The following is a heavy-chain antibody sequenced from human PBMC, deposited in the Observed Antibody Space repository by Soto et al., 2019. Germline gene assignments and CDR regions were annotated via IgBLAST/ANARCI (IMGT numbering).Heavy chain of an antibody. V-gene: IGHV1-18*01. D-gene: IGHD2-15*01. Sequence: EASVKLSCKASGYTFTSYGISWVRQAPGQGLEWMGWISAYNGNTNYAQKLQGRDTMTTDTTTNTAYMELRSLRSDDTAVYYCVVAAQPYYFDYWGQGTLVTVSS. J-gene: IGHJ4*02. CDR3: VVAAQPYYFDY. CDR1: GYTFTSYG. CDR2: ISAYNGNT.